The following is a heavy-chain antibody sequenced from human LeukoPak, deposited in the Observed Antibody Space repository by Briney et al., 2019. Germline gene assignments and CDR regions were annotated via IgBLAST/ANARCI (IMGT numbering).Heavy chain of an antibody. CDR3: AKDPGTGHFDY. J-gene: IGHJ4*02. Sequence: GGSLRLSCAASGFTFDDYAMHWVRQAPGKGLEWVSGISWNSGSIGYADSVKGRFTTSRDNAKNSLYLQMNSLRAEDTALYYCAKDPGTGHFDYWGQGTLVTVSS. D-gene: IGHD3/OR15-3a*01. CDR2: ISWNSGSI. CDR1: GFTFDDYA. V-gene: IGHV3-9*01.